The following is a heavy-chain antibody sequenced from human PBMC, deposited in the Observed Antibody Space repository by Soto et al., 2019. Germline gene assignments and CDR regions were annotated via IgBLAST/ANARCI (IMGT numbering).Heavy chain of an antibody. V-gene: IGHV4-34*01. D-gene: IGHD3-9*01. J-gene: IGHJ6*02. CDR3: ARGLRYYDILTGYNYYYYGMDV. Sequence: TSETLSLTCAVYGGSFSGYYWSWIRQPPGKGLEWIGEINHSGSTNYNPSLKSRVTISVDTSKNQFSLKLSSVTAADTAVYYCARGLRYYDILTGYNYYYYGMDVWGQGPTVTVSS. CDR1: GGSFSGYY. CDR2: INHSGST.